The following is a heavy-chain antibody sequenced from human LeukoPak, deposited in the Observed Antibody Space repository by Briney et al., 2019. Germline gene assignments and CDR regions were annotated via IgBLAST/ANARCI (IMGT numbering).Heavy chain of an antibody. J-gene: IGHJ4*02. D-gene: IGHD6-13*01. CDR2: LSGSGGTT. CDR3: TRESGIGYSSTWQHFDS. CDR1: GFTFTSYA. V-gene: IGHV3-23*01. Sequence: HPGGSLRLSCAASGFTFTSYAMSWVRQAPGKGLEWVSTLSGSGGTTYYADSVKGRFTISRDNSKNTLYLQMNSLRPEDTAMYYCTRESGIGYSSTWQHFDSWGRGTLVTVSS.